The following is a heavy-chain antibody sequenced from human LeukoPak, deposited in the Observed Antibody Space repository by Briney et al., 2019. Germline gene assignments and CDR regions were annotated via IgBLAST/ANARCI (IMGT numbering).Heavy chain of an antibody. CDR3: AKGLTMIVVVPSY. Sequence: PGGSLRLSCAASGFTFSSYAMSWVRQAPGKGLEWVSAISGSGGSTYYADSVKGRFTISRYNSKNTLYLKMNSLRAEDTAVYYCAKGLTMIVVVPSYWGQGTLVTVSS. V-gene: IGHV3-23*01. J-gene: IGHJ4*02. CDR2: ISGSGGST. CDR1: GFTFSSYA. D-gene: IGHD3-22*01.